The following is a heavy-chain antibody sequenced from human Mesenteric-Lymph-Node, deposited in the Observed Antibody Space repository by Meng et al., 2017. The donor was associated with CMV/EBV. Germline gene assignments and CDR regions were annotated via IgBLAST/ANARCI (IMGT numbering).Heavy chain of an antibody. CDR3: TRELRREQRWLRALAY. CDR2: IRAKAYGGTT. D-gene: IGHD5-18*01. V-gene: IGHV3-49*04. CDR1: GFTFGDYA. Sequence: GESLKISCTVSGFTFGDYAMTWARQAPGKAPEWVGFIRAKAYGGTTEYATSVKGRFTISRDDSESIAYLQMNSLKTEDTAVYYCTRELRREQRWLRALAYWGQGTLVTVSS. J-gene: IGHJ4*02.